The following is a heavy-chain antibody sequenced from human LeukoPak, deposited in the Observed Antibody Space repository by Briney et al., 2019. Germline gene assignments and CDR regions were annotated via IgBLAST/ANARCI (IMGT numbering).Heavy chain of an antibody. D-gene: IGHD2-21*02. Sequence: SVKVSCKASGYTFPSYFMHWVRQAPGQGLEWMGGIIPIFGTANYAQKFRGRVTITADESTSTAYMELSSLRSEDTAVYYCASSAYCGGDCPFDYWGQGTLVTVSS. CDR3: ASSAYCGGDCPFDY. J-gene: IGHJ4*02. V-gene: IGHV1-69*13. CDR1: GYTFPSYF. CDR2: IIPIFGTA.